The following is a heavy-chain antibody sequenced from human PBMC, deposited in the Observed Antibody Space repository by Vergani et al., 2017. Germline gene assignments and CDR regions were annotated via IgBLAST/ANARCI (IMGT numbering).Heavy chain of an antibody. D-gene: IGHD3-10*01. CDR1: GFTFDTYT. Sequence: EWQLLESGGGLVQPGGSRRLSCAGAGFTFDTYTMAYVRQAPGKGREWVATIRSGGGDIFYADSVKGRFTISRDNSKNTLFLQMNSLKDEDTAVYYCTTACGLYYLYGKYFQYWRRGTLVAVSS. CDR3: TTACGLYYLYGKYFQY. CDR2: IRSGGGDI. J-gene: IGHJ1*01. V-gene: IGHV3-23*01.